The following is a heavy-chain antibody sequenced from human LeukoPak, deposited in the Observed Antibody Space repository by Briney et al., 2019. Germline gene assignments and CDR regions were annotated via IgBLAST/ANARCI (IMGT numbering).Heavy chain of an antibody. D-gene: IGHD2-2*01. CDR1: GFTFSDYY. Sequence: GGSLRLSCAASGFTFSDYYMSWIRRAPGKGLEWVSYISSSGSTIYYADSVKGRFTISRDNAKNSLYLQMNSLRAEDTAVYYCARVPAAIGGYYYYGMDVWGQGTTVTVSS. CDR2: ISSSGSTI. J-gene: IGHJ6*02. CDR3: ARVPAAIGGYYYYGMDV. V-gene: IGHV3-11*01.